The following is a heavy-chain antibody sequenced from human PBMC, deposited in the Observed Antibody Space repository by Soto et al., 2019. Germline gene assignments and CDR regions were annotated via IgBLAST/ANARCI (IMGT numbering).Heavy chain of an antibody. V-gene: IGHV5-10-1*01. D-gene: IGHD6-19*01. Sequence: GESLKISCKGSGYSFTSYWISWVRQMPGKGLEWMGRIDPSDSYTNYSPSFQGHVTISADKSISTAYLQWSSLKASDTAMYYCARHRRIAVAVYAYYCGMDVWGQGTTVTGSS. CDR3: ARHRRIAVAVYAYYCGMDV. J-gene: IGHJ6*02. CDR1: GYSFTSYW. CDR2: IDPSDSYT.